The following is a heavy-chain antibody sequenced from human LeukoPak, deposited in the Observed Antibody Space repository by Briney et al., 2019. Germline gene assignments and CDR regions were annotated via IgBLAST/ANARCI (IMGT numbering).Heavy chain of an antibody. V-gene: IGHV4-4*07. Sequence: PSETLSLTCTVSGGSISSYYWSWIRQPAGKGLEWIGRLYSGGNTNYNPSLKSRVTMSADTSKNQFSLKLSSVTAADTAVYYCARGSVITFGGVTQTGGNWFDPWGQGTLVTVSS. J-gene: IGHJ5*02. CDR3: ARGSVITFGGVTQTGGNWFDP. CDR1: GGSISSYY. CDR2: LYSGGNT. D-gene: IGHD3-16*01.